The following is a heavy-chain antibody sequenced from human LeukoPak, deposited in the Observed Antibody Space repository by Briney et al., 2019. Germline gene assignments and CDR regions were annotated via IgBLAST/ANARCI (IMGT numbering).Heavy chain of an antibody. V-gene: IGHV3-23*01. CDR2: ISGSGGST. CDR3: AKDRVGATLYFDY. CDR1: GFTFSSSA. J-gene: IGHJ4*02. Sequence: GGSLRLSCAASGFTFSSSAMNWVRQAPGKGLEWVSAISGSGGSTYYADSVKGRFTISRDNSRNTLYLQMNSLRAEDTAVYYCAKDRVGATLYFDYWGQGSLVTVSS. D-gene: IGHD1-26*01.